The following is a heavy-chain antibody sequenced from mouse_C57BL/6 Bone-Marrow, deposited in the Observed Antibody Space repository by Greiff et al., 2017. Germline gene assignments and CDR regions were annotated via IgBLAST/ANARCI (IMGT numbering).Heavy chain of an antibody. V-gene: IGHV1-19*01. CDR2: INPYNGGT. CDR3: ARNVAYFDY. CDR1: GYTFTDYY. J-gene: IGHJ2*01. Sequence: VQLQQSGPVLVKPGASVKMSCTASGYTFTDYYMNWVKQSHGKSLEWIGVINPYNGGTSYNQKFKGKATLTVDKSSSTAYMELNSLTSEDSAVYYCARNVAYFDYGGRGTTLTVSA.